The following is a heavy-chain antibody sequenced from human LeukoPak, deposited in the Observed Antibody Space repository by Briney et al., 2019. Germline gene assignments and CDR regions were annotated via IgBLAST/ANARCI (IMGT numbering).Heavy chain of an antibody. Sequence: SETLSLTCTVSGYFIRSGFYWGWIRQPPGKGLEWIGSIYYSGSTYYNPSLKSRVTISVDTSKNQFSLKLSSVTAADTAVYYCARHQVPYYYYYMDVWGKGTTVTISS. CDR1: GYFIRSGFY. CDR2: IYYSGST. D-gene: IGHD2-2*01. V-gene: IGHV4-38-2*02. CDR3: ARHQVPYYYYYMDV. J-gene: IGHJ6*03.